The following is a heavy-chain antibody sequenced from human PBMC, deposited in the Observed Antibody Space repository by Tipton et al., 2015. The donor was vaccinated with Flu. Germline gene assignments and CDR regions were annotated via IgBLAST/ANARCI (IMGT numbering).Heavy chain of an antibody. CDR1: GFTFDDYG. V-gene: IGHV3-20*04. D-gene: IGHD4-11*01. CDR3: VRNDYRGYYYYGMDV. CDR2: VTRNGDDT. J-gene: IGHJ6*02. Sequence: SLRLSCAASGFTFDDYGMSWVRQVPGRGLEWVSGVTRNGDDTGYADSVKGRFTISRDNAKNSLYLQVNSLRAEDTALYYCVRNDYRGYYYYGMDVWGQGTTVAVSS.